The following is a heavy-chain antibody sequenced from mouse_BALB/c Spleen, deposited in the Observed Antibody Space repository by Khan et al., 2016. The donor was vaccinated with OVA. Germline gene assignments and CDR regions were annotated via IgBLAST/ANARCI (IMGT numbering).Heavy chain of an antibody. CDR2: IISDGYYT. Sequence: EVELVESGGDLVRPGESLTLSCAASGFTFSAYGMSWVRQSPDKRLEWVATIISDGYYTYYPDRLKGRFIISRDTAKNTLYLQMRSLKSEDTAMYYCASHLTGSFAYWGQGTLVTVSA. V-gene: IGHV5-6*01. D-gene: IGHD4-1*01. CDR1: GFTFSAYG. J-gene: IGHJ3*01. CDR3: ASHLTGSFAY.